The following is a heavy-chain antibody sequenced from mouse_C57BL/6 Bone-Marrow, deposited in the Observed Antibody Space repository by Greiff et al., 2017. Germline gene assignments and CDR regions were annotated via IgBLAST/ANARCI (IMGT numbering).Heavy chain of an antibody. CDR3: TTHYDCLRFAY. V-gene: IGHV14-4*01. D-gene: IGHD2-4*01. Sequence: VQLKESGAELVRPGASVKLSCTASGFTFNDYYMHWVKQRPEHGLEWIGWIDPENGDTEYDSKFQGKATITADTSSNTAYLQLSSLTSEDTAVYYCTTHYDCLRFAYWYQGTLVPVSA. CDR2: IDPENGDT. CDR1: GFTFNDYY. J-gene: IGHJ3*01.